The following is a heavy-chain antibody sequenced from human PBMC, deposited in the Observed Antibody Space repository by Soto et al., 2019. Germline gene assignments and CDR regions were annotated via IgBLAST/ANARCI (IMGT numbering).Heavy chain of an antibody. V-gene: IGHV4-4*02. CDR2: IYHSGNT. D-gene: IGHD6-19*01. CDR1: GDSVTGSNW. Sequence: LPCTVSGDSVTGSNWWSWVRQSPGKWLEWIGEIYHSGNTKYNPSLKSRVTISVDKSKNQFSLHLTSVTAADSAVYYCASSVWSEEFYYYYGMDVWGQGTTVTVSS. J-gene: IGHJ6*02. CDR3: ASSVWSEEFYYYYGMDV.